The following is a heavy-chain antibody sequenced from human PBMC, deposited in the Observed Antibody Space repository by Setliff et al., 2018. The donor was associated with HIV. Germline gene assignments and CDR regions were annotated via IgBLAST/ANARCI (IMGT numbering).Heavy chain of an antibody. Sequence: ASVKVSCKASGGTFSSYAISWVRQAPGQGLEWMGGIIPIFGTANYAQKFQGRVTITADESTSTAYMELSSLRSEDTAVYYCARAYSGYAKNWFDPGAREPRSPS. CDR3: ARAYSGYAKNWFDP. CDR2: IIPIFGTA. V-gene: IGHV1-69*13. D-gene: IGHD5-12*01. J-gene: IGHJ5*02. CDR1: GGTFSSYA.